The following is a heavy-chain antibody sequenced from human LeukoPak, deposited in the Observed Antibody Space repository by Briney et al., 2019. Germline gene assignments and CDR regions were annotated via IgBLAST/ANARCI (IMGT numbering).Heavy chain of an antibody. CDR2: IFSSGST. J-gene: IGHJ5*01. D-gene: IGHD6-13*01. CDR1: GGSITSDSHY. Sequence: PSETLSLTCSVSGGSITSDSHYWNWIRQPAGKGLEWIGRIFSSGSTTYNPSLKSRVTFSVDTSEDQFSLRLSSVTAADTAVYYCARGRSSSWYFWIDSWGQGTLVTASS. V-gene: IGHV4-61*02. CDR3: ARGRSSSWYFWIDS.